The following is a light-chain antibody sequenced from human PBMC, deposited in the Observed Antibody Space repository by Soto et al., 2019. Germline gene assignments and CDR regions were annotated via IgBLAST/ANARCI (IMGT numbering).Light chain of an antibody. V-gene: IGKV1-5*01. Sequence: DIQMTQSPSTLSASVGDRVTITCRASENIIRWLACYQQKPGKAPKVLIYEASSLSSGVPSRFGGSGSGTEYTLPISGVQPDDFATYYCQQYNSYSPYTFGQGTKLDIK. CDR2: EAS. CDR3: QQYNSYSPYT. CDR1: ENIIRW. J-gene: IGKJ2*01.